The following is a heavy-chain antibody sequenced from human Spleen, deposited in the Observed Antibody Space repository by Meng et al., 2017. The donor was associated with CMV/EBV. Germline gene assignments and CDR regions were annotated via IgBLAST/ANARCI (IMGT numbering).Heavy chain of an antibody. CDR3: ARREILGYNEGLFGFNI. D-gene: IGHD5-18*01. Sequence: GGSLRLSCAASGFTFDDYAMHWVRQAPGKGLEWVSGISWNSGSIGYADSGKGRFTVSRDKSKNTLYLQMDSLRTEDTALYYCARREILGYNEGLFGFNIWGQGTRVTVSS. J-gene: IGHJ3*02. CDR1: GFTFDDYA. V-gene: IGHV3-9*01. CDR2: ISWNSGSI.